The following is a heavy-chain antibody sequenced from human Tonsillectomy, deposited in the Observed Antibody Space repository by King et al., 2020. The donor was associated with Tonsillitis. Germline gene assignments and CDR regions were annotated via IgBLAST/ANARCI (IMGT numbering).Heavy chain of an antibody. CDR3: ARHEGYCSGGSCQPENNFDY. CDR1: GGSISSSSYY. D-gene: IGHD2-15*01. J-gene: IGHJ4*02. V-gene: IGHV4-39*01. CDR2: IYYSGST. Sequence: LQLQESGPGLVKPSETLSLTCTVSGGSISSSSYYWGWIRQPPGKGLEWIGSIYYSGSTYYNPSLKSRVTISVDTSKNQFSLKLSSVTAADTAVYYCARHEGYCSGGSCQPENNFDYWGKGTLVTVSS.